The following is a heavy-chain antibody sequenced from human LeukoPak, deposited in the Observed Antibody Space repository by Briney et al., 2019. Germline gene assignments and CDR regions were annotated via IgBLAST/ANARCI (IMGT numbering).Heavy chain of an antibody. D-gene: IGHD5/OR15-5a*01. J-gene: IGHJ1*01. Sequence: GSLRLSCAASGFTFSNAWMSWIRQPAGKGLEWIGRIYTSGSTNYNPSLKSRVTISVDTSKNQFSLNLNSVTAADTAVYLCARDNARGGSFSDYLRYFQHWGQGTLVTVSS. CDR3: ARDNARGGSFSDYLRYFQH. V-gene: IGHV4-4*07. CDR1: GFTFSNAW. CDR2: IYTSGST.